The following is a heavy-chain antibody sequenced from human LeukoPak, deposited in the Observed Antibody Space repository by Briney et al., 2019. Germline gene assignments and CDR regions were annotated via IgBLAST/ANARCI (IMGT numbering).Heavy chain of an antibody. CDR1: GGSISSGSYY. V-gene: IGHV4-61*02. D-gene: IGHD6-19*01. CDR3: ARGLTEVKYSSGWYAFKPARGGVYNWFDP. J-gene: IGHJ5*02. Sequence: PSETLSLTCTVSGGSISSGSYYWSWIRQPAGKGLEWIGRIYTSGSTNYNPSLKSRVTISVDTSKNQFSLKLSSVTAADTAVYYCARGLTEVKYSSGWYAFKPARGGVYNWFDPWGQGTLVTVSS. CDR2: IYTSGST.